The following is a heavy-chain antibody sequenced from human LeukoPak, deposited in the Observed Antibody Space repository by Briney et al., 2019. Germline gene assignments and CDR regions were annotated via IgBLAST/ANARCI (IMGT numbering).Heavy chain of an antibody. J-gene: IGHJ4*02. D-gene: IGHD2-15*01. CDR1: GYSFTSGHY. CDR2: IYHTGSA. Sequence: SETLSLTCSVSGYSFTSGHYWGWIRPPPGKGLEWIANIYHTGSAHYNPSLKSRVTISVDTSKNQFSLKLSSLTAADTAVYYCARYILRVFDYWGQGTLVTVSS. V-gene: IGHV4-38-2*01. CDR3: ARYILRVFDY.